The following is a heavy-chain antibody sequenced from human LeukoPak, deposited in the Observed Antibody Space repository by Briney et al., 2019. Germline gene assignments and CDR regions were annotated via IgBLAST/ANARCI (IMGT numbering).Heavy chain of an antibody. V-gene: IGHV3-21*01. CDR1: GFTFSSYS. Sequence: PGGSLRLSCAASGFTFSSYSMNWVRQAPGKGLEWVSSISSSSYIYYADSVKGRFTISRDNAKNSLYLQMNSLRAEDTAVYYCAREGTYYYDSSGSGFDYWGQGTLVTVSS. J-gene: IGHJ4*02. D-gene: IGHD3-22*01. CDR2: ISSSSYI. CDR3: AREGTYYYDSSGSGFDY.